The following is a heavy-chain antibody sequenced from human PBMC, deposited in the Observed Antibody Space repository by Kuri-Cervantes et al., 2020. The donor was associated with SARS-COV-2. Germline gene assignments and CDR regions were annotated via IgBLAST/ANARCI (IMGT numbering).Heavy chain of an antibody. CDR3: ARTPATFLYWIDP. J-gene: IGHJ5*02. D-gene: IGHD2-2*01. V-gene: IGHV4-59*01. CDR2: IYYSGST. Sequence: SQTLSLTCAVYGGSFSGYYWSWIRQPPGKGLGWIGYIYYSGSTKYNPSLKSRVTISVHTYKHQFSLKLSSVTAADTAVYYCARTPATFLYWIDPWGQGTLVTVSS. CDR1: GGSFSGYY.